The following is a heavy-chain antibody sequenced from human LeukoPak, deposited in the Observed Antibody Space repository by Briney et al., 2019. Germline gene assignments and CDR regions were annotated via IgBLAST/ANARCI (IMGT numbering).Heavy chain of an antibody. J-gene: IGHJ4*02. CDR1: GFTLSSYS. V-gene: IGHV3-7*04. D-gene: IGHD5-24*01. CDR3: TRVGYIDEGIDY. Sequence: GGSLRLSCVASGFTLSSYSMNWVRQAPGKGLEWVANIKQDGSKKSYVDSVKGRFTISRDNAKNSLYLQMNSLRAEDTAIYYCTRVGYIDEGIDYWGQGTLVTVSS. CDR2: IKQDGSKK.